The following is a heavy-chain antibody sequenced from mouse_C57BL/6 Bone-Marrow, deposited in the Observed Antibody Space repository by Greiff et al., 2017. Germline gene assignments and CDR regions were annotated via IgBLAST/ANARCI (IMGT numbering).Heavy chain of an antibody. V-gene: IGHV5-6*01. Sequence: EVQRVESGGDLVKPGGSLKLSCAASGFTLSSYGMSWVRQTPDKRLEWVATISSGGSYTYYPDSVKGPFTISRDNAKNTLYLQMSSLKSEDTALYYCANYYGSSRGYFDVWGTGTTVTVSS. D-gene: IGHD1-1*01. CDR3: ANYYGSSRGYFDV. CDR1: GFTLSSYG. CDR2: ISSGGSYT. J-gene: IGHJ1*03.